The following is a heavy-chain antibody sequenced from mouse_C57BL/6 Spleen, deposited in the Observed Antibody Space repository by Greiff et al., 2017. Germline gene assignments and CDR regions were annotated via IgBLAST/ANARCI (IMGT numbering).Heavy chain of an antibody. J-gene: IGHJ1*03. V-gene: IGHV3-8*01. CDR1: GYSITSDY. D-gene: IGHD1-1*01. CDR3: ARSYGSPYWYFDV. Sequence: LQLKASGPGLAKPSQTLSLTCSVTGYSITSDYWNWIRTFPGNKLEYMGYISYSGSTYYNPSLKSRISITRDTSKNQYYLQLNSVTTEDTATYYCARSYGSPYWYFDVWGTGTTVTVSS. CDR2: ISYSGST.